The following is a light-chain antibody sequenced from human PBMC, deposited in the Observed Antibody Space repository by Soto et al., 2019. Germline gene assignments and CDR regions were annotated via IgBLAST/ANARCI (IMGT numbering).Light chain of an antibody. CDR2: EGS. CDR1: SSDVGSYNL. J-gene: IGLJ3*02. Sequence: QSALTQPASVSGSPGQSITISCTGTSSDVGSYNLVSWYQQHPGKAPKLMIYEGSKRPSGVSNRFSGSKSGNTASLTISGFQAEDEADYYCCSYAYSSTFWVFGGGTKLTVL. V-gene: IGLV2-23*03. CDR3: CSYAYSSTFWV.